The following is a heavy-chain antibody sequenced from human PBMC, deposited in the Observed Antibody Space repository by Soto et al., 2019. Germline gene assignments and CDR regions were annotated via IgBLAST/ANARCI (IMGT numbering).Heavy chain of an antibody. CDR3: ARDIIVATQYYYYGMDV. Sequence: SVKVSCKASRGTFSSYTISWVRHAPGQGLEWMGRIIPILGIANYAQKFQGRVTITADKSTSTAYMELSSLRSEDTAVYYCARDIIVATQYYYYGMDVWGQGTTVTVSS. CDR2: IIPILGIA. D-gene: IGHD5-12*01. V-gene: IGHV1-69*04. J-gene: IGHJ6*02. CDR1: RGTFSSYT.